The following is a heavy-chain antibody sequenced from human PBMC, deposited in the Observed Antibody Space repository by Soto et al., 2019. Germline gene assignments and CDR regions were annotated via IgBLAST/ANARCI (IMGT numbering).Heavy chain of an antibody. D-gene: IGHD6-19*01. V-gene: IGHV4-31*03. J-gene: IGHJ5*02. CDR1: GYSITAGGYY. Sequence: LQEPGPGLVKPSQTLSLTCFVSGYSITAGGYYWSWIRHLPGKGLEWIGSFYSSGSIIYNPTLRSRVSIAGDTSSNHFSMSLTSVTGADTGRYDCARMYSSGSGWFHPWGQGALVTVSS. CDR2: FYSSGSI. CDR3: ARMYSSGSGWFHP.